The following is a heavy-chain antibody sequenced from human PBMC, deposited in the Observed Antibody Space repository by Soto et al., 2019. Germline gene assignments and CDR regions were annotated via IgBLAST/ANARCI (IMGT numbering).Heavy chain of an antibody. CDR3: ARVDNYYGSGSLNWFDP. Sequence: ASVKVSCKASGYTFTSYGISWVRQAPGQGLEWMGWISAYNGNTNYAQKLQGRVTMTTDTSTSTAYMELRSLRSDDTAVYYCARVDNYYGSGSLNWFDPWGQGTLVTVS. J-gene: IGHJ5*02. V-gene: IGHV1-18*04. D-gene: IGHD3-10*01. CDR2: ISAYNGNT. CDR1: GYTFTSYG.